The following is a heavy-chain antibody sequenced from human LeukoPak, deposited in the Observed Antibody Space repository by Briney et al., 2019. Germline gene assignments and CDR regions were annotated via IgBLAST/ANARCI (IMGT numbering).Heavy chain of an antibody. D-gene: IGHD6-13*01. CDR3: ARAPGYSSSWYFDY. CDR2: IIPIFGTA. V-gene: IGHV1-69*06. Sequence: SVKVSCKASGGTFSSYAISWVRQAPGQGLEWMGGIIPIFGTANYAQKFQGRVTITADKSTSTAYMELSSLRSEDTTVYYCARAPGYSSSWYFDYWGQGTLVTVSS. J-gene: IGHJ4*02. CDR1: GGTFSSYA.